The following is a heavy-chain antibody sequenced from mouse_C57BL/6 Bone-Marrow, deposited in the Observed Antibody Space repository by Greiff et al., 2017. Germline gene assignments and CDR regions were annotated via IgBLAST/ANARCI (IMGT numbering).Heavy chain of an antibody. CDR3: VRWGYYYGRG. D-gene: IGHD1-1*01. CDR1: GYTFASYG. Sequence: VQVVESGAELARPGASVKLSCKASGYTFASYGISWVKQRPGQGLEWIGEIYPRSGNTYYNEKFKGKATLTADKSSSTAYMELRSVTSEDSAVYFCVRWGYYYGRGWGQGTTLTVSS. V-gene: IGHV1-81*01. CDR2: IYPRSGNT. J-gene: IGHJ2*01.